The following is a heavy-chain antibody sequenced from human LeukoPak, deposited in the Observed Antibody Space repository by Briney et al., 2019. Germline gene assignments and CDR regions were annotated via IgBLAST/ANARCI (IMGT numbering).Heavy chain of an antibody. D-gene: IGHD5-12*01. CDR1: VNTSTSYG. CDR3: GAMLAN. CDR2: ISAYNGNT. Sequence: ASVKVSSKASVNTSTSYGISWVRQAPGQGLEWMGWISAYNGNTNYAQKLQGRVTMTTDTSTSTAYMEVRSLRSDDRAVYYCGAMLANWGQGTLVTVSS. J-gene: IGHJ4*02. V-gene: IGHV1-18*01.